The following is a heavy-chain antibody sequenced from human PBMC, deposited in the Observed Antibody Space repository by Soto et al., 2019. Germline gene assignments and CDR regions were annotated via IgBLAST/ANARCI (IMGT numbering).Heavy chain of an antibody. CDR2: IYYSGST. Sequence: SETLSLTCTFSGGSISSGDYYLSWIRKPPGKGLEWIGYIYYSGSTYYNPSLKSRVTISVDTSKNQFSLKLSSVTAADTAVYYCASGYCSGGSCSYFDYWGQGTLVTVSS. J-gene: IGHJ4*02. CDR3: ASGYCSGGSCSYFDY. D-gene: IGHD2-15*01. V-gene: IGHV4-30-4*01. CDR1: GGSISSGDYY.